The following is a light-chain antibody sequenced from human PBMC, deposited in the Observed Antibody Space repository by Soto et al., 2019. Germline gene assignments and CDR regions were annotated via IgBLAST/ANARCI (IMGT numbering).Light chain of an antibody. J-gene: IGLJ3*02. Sequence: QAVVTQPPSVSGAPGQRVTISCTGTASNIGAGYEVHWYQQPPGKAPKLLISGHNIRPSGVPDRFFGSKSGTSASLAITGLQAEDEADYYCQSYDISLSGSGVFGGGTKLTVL. CDR2: GHN. V-gene: IGLV1-40*01. CDR3: QSYDISLSGSGV. CDR1: ASNIGAGYE.